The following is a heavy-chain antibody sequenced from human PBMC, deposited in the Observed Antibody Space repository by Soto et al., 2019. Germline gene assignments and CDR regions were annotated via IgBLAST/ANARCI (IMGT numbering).Heavy chain of an antibody. CDR2: IRSKAYGGTT. D-gene: IGHD2-2*01. CDR3: TSVSVVVPAGDAFDI. CDR1: GFTFGDYA. Sequence: LRLSCTASGFTFGDYAMSWVRQAPGKGLEWVGFIRSKAYGGTTEYAASVKGRFTISRDDSKSIAYLQMNSLKTEDTAVYYCTSVSVVVPAGDAFDIWGQGTMVTVSS. J-gene: IGHJ3*02. V-gene: IGHV3-49*04.